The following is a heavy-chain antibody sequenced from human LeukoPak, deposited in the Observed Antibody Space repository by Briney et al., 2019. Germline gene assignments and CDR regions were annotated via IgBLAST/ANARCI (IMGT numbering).Heavy chain of an antibody. CDR3: ARVDKNRASDY. J-gene: IGHJ4*02. V-gene: IGHV3-7*01. D-gene: IGHD2-2*03. CDR1: GFTFSNYW. Sequence: PGGSLRLSCAASGFTFSNYWMSWVRQAPGKGLEWVASIKQDGSEKYYVGSVKGRFTISRDNAKNSLFLQMDSLRVEDTAVYYCARVDKNRASDYWGQGTLVTVSS. CDR2: IKQDGSEK.